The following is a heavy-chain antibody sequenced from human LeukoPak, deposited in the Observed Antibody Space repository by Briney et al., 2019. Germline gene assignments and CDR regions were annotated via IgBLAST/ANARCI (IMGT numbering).Heavy chain of an antibody. Sequence: GGSLRLSWAASGFTFSSYWMTWVRQAPGKGLVWVANIKQDGSEKYYVDSVKGRFTISRDDAKNSLYLQMNSLRAEDMAVYYCAREAQKRNGMDVWGQGTTVTVSS. V-gene: IGHV3-7*01. CDR3: AREAQKRNGMDV. CDR1: GFTFSSYW. CDR2: IKQDGSEK. J-gene: IGHJ6*02.